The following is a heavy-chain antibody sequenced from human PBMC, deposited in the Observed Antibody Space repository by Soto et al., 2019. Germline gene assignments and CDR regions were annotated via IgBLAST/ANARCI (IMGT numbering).Heavy chain of an antibody. J-gene: IGHJ4*02. V-gene: IGHV1-18*01. CDR2: ISAYNGNT. D-gene: IGHD6-19*01. Sequence: QVQLVQSGAEVKKPGASVKVSCKASGYTFTSYGISWVRQAPGQGLEWMGWISAYNGNTKYAQKLQGRXTXTXNTSTSTAYMEVRSLRSDDTAVYYCARDLAVGLVDYWGQGTLVTVSS. CDR1: GYTFTSYG. CDR3: ARDLAVGLVDY.